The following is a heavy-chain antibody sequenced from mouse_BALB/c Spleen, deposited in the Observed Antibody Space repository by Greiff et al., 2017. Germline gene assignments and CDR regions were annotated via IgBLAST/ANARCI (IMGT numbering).Heavy chain of an antibody. V-gene: IGHV5-9-4*01. CDR3: ARGYYGSSYGAMDY. D-gene: IGHD1-1*01. J-gene: IGHJ4*01. CDR2: ISSGGSYT. CDR1: GFTFSSYA. Sequence: DVKLVESGGGLVKPGGSLKLSCAASGFTFSSYAMSWVRQSPEKRLEWVAEISSGGSYTYYPDTVTGRFTISRDNAKNTLYLEMSSLRSEDTAMYYCARGYYGSSYGAMDYWGQGTSVTVSS.